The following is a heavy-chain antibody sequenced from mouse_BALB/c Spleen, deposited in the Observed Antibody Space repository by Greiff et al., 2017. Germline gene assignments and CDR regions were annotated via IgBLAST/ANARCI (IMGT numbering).Heavy chain of an antibody. CDR1: GFTFSSFG. CDR2: ISSGSSTI. V-gene: IGHV5-17*02. Sequence: EVHLVESGGGLVQPGGSRKLSCAASGFTFSSFGMHWVRQAPEKGLEWVAYISSGSSTIYYADTVKGRFTISRDNPKNTLFLQMTSLRSEDTAMYYCARGALPHYAMDYWGQGTSVTVSS. J-gene: IGHJ4*01. CDR3: ARGALPHYAMDY.